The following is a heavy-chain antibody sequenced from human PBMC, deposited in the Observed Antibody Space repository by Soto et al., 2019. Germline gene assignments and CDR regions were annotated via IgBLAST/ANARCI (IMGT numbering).Heavy chain of an antibody. Sequence: EVQLVESGGGLVQPGGSLRLSCAASGFTVSSKYMNWVRQAPGKGREWVSLIQSGGTTYYAESVKGRFTISRDSSKNRLHLQMDSCRAEDTAVYYCARDGILCSGGSCYGVPMDVGGKWTTVTVSS. CDR3: ARDGILCSGGSCYGVPMDV. V-gene: IGHV3-66*01. CDR2: IQSGGTT. D-gene: IGHD2-15*01. J-gene: IGHJ6*03. CDR1: GFTVSSKY.